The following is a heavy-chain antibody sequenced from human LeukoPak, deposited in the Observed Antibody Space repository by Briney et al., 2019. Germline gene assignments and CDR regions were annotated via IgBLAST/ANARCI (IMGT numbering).Heavy chain of an antibody. D-gene: IGHD2-8*02. CDR2: IYTSGST. V-gene: IGHV4-61*02. CDR1: GGSISSGNYY. J-gene: IGHJ6*03. Sequence: SETLFLTCTVSGGSISSGNYYWSWIRQPAGKGLEWIGRIYTSGSTNYNPSFKSRVTISADTSKKQFSLKLSSVTAADTAVYYCARDHPTPTTGYMDVWGKGTTVTVSS. CDR3: ARDHPTPTTGYMDV.